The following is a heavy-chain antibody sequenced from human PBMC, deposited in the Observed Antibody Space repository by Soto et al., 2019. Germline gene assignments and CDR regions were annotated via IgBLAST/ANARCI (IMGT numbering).Heavy chain of an antibody. CDR1: GFTFSAFD. Sequence: PGGSLRLSCGASGFTFSAFDLHWVRQAPGKGLEWVAVTSTNDGIKIYADSVKGRFTISRDNSKSTLYLQMNSLRAEDTAVYYSATDKTGAVEEYDVICRTTPAFDIWGNAKMVTVS. J-gene: IGHJ3*02. CDR2: TSTNDGIK. D-gene: IGHD6-19*01. CDR3: ATDKTGAVEEYDVICRTTPAFDI. V-gene: IGHV3-30-3*01.